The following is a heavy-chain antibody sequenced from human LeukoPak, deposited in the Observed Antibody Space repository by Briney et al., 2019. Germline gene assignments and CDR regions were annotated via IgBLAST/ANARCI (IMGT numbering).Heavy chain of an antibody. CDR3: ARFSIAARPPQDAFDI. CDR1: GYTFTGYY. Sequence: ASVKVSCKASGYTFTGYYMHWARQAPGQGLEWMGWINPNSGGTNYAQKFQGRVTMTRDTSISTAYMELSRPRSDDTAVYYCARFSIAARPPQDAFDIWGQGTMVTVSS. CDR2: INPNSGGT. D-gene: IGHD6-6*01. V-gene: IGHV1-2*02. J-gene: IGHJ3*02.